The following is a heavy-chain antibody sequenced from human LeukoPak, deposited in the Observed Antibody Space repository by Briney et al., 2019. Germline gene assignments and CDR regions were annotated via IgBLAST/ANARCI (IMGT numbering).Heavy chain of an antibody. CDR2: INHSGST. CDR3: AAYYYDSSGYWPGFDP. D-gene: IGHD3-22*01. Sequence: SETLSLTCAVYGGSFSGYYWSWIRQPPGKGLEWTGEINHSGSTNYNPSLKSRVTISVDTSKNQFSLKLSSVTAADTAVYYCAAYYYDSSGYWPGFDPWGQGTLVTVSS. V-gene: IGHV4-34*01. J-gene: IGHJ5*02. CDR1: GGSFSGYY.